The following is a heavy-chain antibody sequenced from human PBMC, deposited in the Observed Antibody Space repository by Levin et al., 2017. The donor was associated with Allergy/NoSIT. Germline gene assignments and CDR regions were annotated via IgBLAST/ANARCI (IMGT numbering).Heavy chain of an antibody. V-gene: IGHV3-30*03. Sequence: SCAGSGFTFSSYGIHWVRQAPGKGLEWVAVISYDGSNKYYADSVKGRFTISRDNSKNTVYLQMNSLRAEDTAVYYCATGDDDYWGQGTLVTVSS. CDR3: ATGDDDY. J-gene: IGHJ4*02. D-gene: IGHD3-16*01. CDR2: ISYDGSNK. CDR1: GFTFSSYG.